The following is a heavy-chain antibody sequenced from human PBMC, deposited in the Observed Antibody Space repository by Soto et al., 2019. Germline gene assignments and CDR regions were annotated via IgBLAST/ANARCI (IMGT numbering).Heavy chain of an antibody. J-gene: IGHJ4*02. V-gene: IGHV1-69*13. CDR1: GGTFCTYT. CDR2: ITPIYPTT. Sequence: ASVKVSCKASGGTFCTYTFSWVRQAPGQGLEWMGSITPIYPTTNYAEKFQGRLTVTADGSTNTAYMELNSLTSDDTAVYYCARIPRYSFPTSDDLDSWGQGTLVTVSS. D-gene: IGHD5-18*01. CDR3: ARIPRYSFPTSDDLDS.